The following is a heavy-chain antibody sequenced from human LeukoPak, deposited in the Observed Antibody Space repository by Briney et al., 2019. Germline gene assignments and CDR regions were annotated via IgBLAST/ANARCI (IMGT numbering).Heavy chain of an antibody. CDR3: AKASHTPPYYYDSSGYYPGGLDI. J-gene: IGHJ3*02. V-gene: IGHV3-9*01. CDR2: ISWNSGSI. Sequence: GGSLRLSCAASGFTFDDYAMHWVRHAPGKGLEWVSGISWNSGSIGYADSVKGRFTISRDNAKNSLYLQMNSLRAEDTALYYCAKASHTPPYYYDSSGYYPGGLDIWGQGTMVTVSS. D-gene: IGHD3-22*01. CDR1: GFTFDDYA.